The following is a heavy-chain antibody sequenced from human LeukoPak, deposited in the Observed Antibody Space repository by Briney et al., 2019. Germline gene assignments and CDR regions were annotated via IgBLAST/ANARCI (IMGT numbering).Heavy chain of an antibody. CDR3: ARGHGDYSGVYYGMDV. CDR2: IIPIFGTA. D-gene: IGHD4-17*01. J-gene: IGHJ6*02. CDR1: GGTFSSYA. V-gene: IGHV1-69*13. Sequence: GASVKVSCKASGGTFSSYAISWVRQAPGQGLEWMGGIIPIFGTANYAQKFQGRVTITADESTSTAYMELSSLRSEDTAVYYCARGHGDYSGVYYGMDVWGQGTTVTVSS.